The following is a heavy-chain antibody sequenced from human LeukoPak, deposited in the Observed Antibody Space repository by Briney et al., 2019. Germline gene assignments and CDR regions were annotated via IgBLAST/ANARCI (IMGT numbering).Heavy chain of an antibody. J-gene: IGHJ4*02. Sequence: SVKVSCKASGGTFSSYAISWVRQAPGQGLEWMGGIIPIFGTANYAQKFQGRVTITADESTSTAYVELSSLRSEDTAVYYCARGGYYYDSSGYYLDYWGQGTLVTVSS. CDR2: IIPIFGTA. D-gene: IGHD3-22*01. CDR3: ARGGYYYDSSGYYLDY. CDR1: GGTFSSYA. V-gene: IGHV1-69*13.